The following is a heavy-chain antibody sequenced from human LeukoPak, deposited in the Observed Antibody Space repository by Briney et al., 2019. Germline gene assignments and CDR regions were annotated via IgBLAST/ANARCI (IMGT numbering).Heavy chain of an antibody. CDR2: LYYSGRT. Sequence: SETLSLTCTVSGDSISSYFWCWLRQPPGKGLEWIGCLYYSGRTNYSPSLTSRVTLSADTSKDQFSLKLNSVTAADSAIYYCARDYSGYEFDYWGQGTLVTVSS. D-gene: IGHD5-12*01. J-gene: IGHJ4*02. CDR3: ARDYSGYEFDY. V-gene: IGHV4-59*01. CDR1: GDSISSYF.